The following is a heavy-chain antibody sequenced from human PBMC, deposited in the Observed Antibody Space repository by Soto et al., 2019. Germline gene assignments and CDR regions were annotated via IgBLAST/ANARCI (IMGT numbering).Heavy chain of an antibody. D-gene: IGHD2-21*01. CDR1: GFTFSSYA. CDR2: ISYDGSNK. J-gene: IGHJ4*02. CDR3: ARDDWGLDY. Sequence: QAQLVESGGGVVQPGRSLRLSCAASGFTFSSYAMHWVRQAPGKGLEWVAVISYDGSNKYYADSVKGRFTISRDNSKNTLYLQMNSLRAEDTAVYYCARDDWGLDYWGQGTLVTVSS. V-gene: IGHV3-30-3*01.